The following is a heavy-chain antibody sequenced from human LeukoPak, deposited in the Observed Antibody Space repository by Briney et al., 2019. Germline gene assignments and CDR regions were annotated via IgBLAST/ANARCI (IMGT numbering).Heavy chain of an antibody. CDR3: ARGLFTVAGTRYYYYYYGMDV. Sequence: ASVKVSCKASGYTFTSYDINWVRQATGQGLEWMGWMNSNSGNTGYAQKFQGRVTMTRNTSISTAYMELSSLRSEDTAVYYCARGLFTVAGTRYYYYYYGMDVWGQGTTVTVSS. CDR1: GYTFTSYD. D-gene: IGHD6-19*01. V-gene: IGHV1-8*01. J-gene: IGHJ6*02. CDR2: MNSNSGNT.